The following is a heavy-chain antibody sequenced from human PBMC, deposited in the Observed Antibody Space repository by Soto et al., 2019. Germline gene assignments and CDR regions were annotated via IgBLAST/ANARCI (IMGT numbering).Heavy chain of an antibody. J-gene: IGHJ5*02. CDR3: ARGPLSAVATIWDYANWFDP. D-gene: IGHD5-12*01. CDR1: GYSFTDFA. Sequence: QAQLVQSGAEVKKPGASVKVSCKASGYSFTDFAMHWVRLASGQRLEGMGWINADKGDTKYSPKFQGRVTITRDTSATTVYMELRSLRSEDTAVYYCARGPLSAVATIWDYANWFDPWGQGSLVTVST. V-gene: IGHV1-3*01. CDR2: INADKGDT.